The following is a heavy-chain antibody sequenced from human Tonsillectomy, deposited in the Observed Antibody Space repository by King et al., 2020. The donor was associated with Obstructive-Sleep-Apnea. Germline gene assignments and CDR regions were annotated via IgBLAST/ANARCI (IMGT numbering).Heavy chain of an antibody. CDR3: ARLGEMATTYSYFQH. D-gene: IGHD5-24*01. Sequence: GQLVQSGAEVKKPGESLKISCKGSGYSFTSYWIGWVRQMPGKGLEWMGIIYPGDSDTRYSPSFQGQVTISADKSISTAYLQWSSLKASDTAMYYRARLGEMATTYSYFQHWGQGTLVTVSS. CDR1: GYSFTSYW. V-gene: IGHV5-51*01. CDR2: IYPGDSDT. J-gene: IGHJ1*01.